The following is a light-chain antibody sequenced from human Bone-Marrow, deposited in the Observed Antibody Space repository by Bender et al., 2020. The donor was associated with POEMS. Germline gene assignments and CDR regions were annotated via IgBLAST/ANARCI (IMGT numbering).Light chain of an antibody. CDR1: SSYVGGSTY. J-gene: IGLJ3*02. CDR2: EVS. V-gene: IGLV2-18*02. CDR3: SSYTSSSTWV. Sequence: QSALTQPPSASGSAGESVTISCTGTSSYVGGSTYVSWYQHHPGKVPKLMIYEVSNRPSGVPDRFSGSKSGNTASLTITGLQAEDEADYYCSSYTSSSTWVFGGGTKLTVL.